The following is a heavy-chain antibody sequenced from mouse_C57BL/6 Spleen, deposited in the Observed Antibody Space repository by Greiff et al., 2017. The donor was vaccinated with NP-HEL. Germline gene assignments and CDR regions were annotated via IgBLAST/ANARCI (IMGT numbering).Heavy chain of an antibody. Sequence: VQLQQSGAELVRPGASVKLSCTASGFNIKDAYMHWVKQRPEQGLEWIGWIDPENGDTEYASKFQGKATITADTSSNTAYLQLSSLTSEDTAVYYCTTSYDTGYFDVWGTGTTVTVSS. CDR3: TTSYDTGYFDV. D-gene: IGHD2-3*01. CDR2: IDPENGDT. V-gene: IGHV14-4*01. CDR1: GFNIKDAY. J-gene: IGHJ1*03.